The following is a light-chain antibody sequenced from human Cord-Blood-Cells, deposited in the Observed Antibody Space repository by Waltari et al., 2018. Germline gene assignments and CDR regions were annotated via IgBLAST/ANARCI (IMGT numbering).Light chain of an antibody. CDR1: QSISSY. J-gene: IGKJ1*01. CDR2: AAS. Sequence: DIQMTQSPSSLSASVGDRGTITCRASQSISSYLNWYQQKPWKAPKPLIYAASSLQSGVPSRFSGSGSRTDFTLTISSLQPEDFATYYCQQSYSTPWTFGQGTKVEIK. V-gene: IGKV1-39*01. CDR3: QQSYSTPWT.